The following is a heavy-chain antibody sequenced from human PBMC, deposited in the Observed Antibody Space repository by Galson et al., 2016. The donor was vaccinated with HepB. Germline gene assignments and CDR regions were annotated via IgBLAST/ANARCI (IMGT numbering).Heavy chain of an antibody. J-gene: IGHJ6*02. CDR1: GGTFSSFA. D-gene: IGHD2-15*01. CDR3: ATKPRYCSGENCYYFGMDV. Sequence: SVKVSCKASGGTFSSFAINWVRQAPGQGLEWMGGIIPIFHNVKSAQKFQGRVIITADASTSTAYMELSSLRPEDTAVYYCATKPRYCSGENCYYFGMDVWGQGTTVTVS. CDR2: IIPIFHNV. V-gene: IGHV1-69*13.